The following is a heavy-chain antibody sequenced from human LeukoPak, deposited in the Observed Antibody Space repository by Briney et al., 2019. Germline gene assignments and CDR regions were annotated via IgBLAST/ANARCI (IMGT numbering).Heavy chain of an antibody. CDR2: ISGSGGST. CDR3: ARDSPDAFDI. J-gene: IGHJ3*02. CDR1: GGSISSSSYY. Sequence: ETLSLTCTVSGGSISSSSYYWGWVRQAPGKGLEWVSAISGSGGSTYYADSVKGRFTISRDNSKNTLYLQMNSLRAEDTAVYYCARDSPDAFDIWGQGTMVTVSS. V-gene: IGHV3-23*01.